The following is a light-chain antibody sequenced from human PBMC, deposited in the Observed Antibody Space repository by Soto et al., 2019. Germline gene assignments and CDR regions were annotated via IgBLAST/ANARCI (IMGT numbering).Light chain of an antibody. CDR3: QQRSKWPST. V-gene: IGKV3-11*01. CDR1: QSFRGL. Sequence: EVLLTQSPVTLSLSPGERATLSCRASQSFRGLLAWYQQKPGQAPRLLIYDAYNRATGIPPRFSGSCCGTDFTLTISSLEPEDFAVDYCQQRSKWPSTFGQGTRLEIK. J-gene: IGKJ5*01. CDR2: DAY.